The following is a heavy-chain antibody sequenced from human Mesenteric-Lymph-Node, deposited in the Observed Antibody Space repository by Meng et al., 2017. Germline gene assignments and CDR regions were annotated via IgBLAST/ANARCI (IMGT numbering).Heavy chain of an antibody. Sequence: GESLKISCAASGFTFSDYAMSWFRQAPGKGLEWVGFIRSKAYGGTTEYAASVKGRFTISRDDSKSIAYLQMNSLKTEDTAVYYCTRDLTGGGYSYGYYYYGMDVWGQGTTVTVSS. J-gene: IGHJ6*02. D-gene: IGHD5-18*01. V-gene: IGHV3-49*03. CDR2: IRSKAYGGTT. CDR3: TRDLTGGGYSYGYYYYGMDV. CDR1: GFTFSDYA.